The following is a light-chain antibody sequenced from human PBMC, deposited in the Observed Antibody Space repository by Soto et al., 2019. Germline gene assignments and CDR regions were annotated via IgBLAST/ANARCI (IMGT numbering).Light chain of an antibody. V-gene: IGKV3-11*01. J-gene: IGKJ4*01. CDR1: QSVSSY. CDR2: DAS. Sequence: EIVLTQSPATLSLSPGERATLSCRASQSVSSYLDWYQQKPGQAPRLLIYDASNRATGIPVRFSGSGSGTDFTLTSSSLEPEDFAVYCCQQRSNWPFTFGGGTKVEIK. CDR3: QQRSNWPFT.